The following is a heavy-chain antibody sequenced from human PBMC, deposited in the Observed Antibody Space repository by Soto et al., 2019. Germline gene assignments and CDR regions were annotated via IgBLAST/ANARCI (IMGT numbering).Heavy chain of an antibody. CDR1: GFTFSGSA. J-gene: IGHJ5*02. Sequence: SGGSLRLSCAASGFTFSGSAMHWVRQASGKGLEWVGRIRSKANSYATAYAASVKGRFTISRDDSKNTAYLQMNSLKTEDTAVYYCKITFETYCISTSCYWFDPWGQGTLVTVSS. D-gene: IGHD2-2*01. CDR2: IRSKANSYAT. V-gene: IGHV3-73*01. CDR3: KITFETYCISTSCYWFDP.